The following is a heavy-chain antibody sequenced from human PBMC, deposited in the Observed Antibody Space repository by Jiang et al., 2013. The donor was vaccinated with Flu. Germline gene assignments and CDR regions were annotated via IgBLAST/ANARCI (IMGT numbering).Heavy chain of an antibody. Sequence: SGAEVKKPGASVKVSCKASGYTFTGYYMHWVRQAPGQGLEWMGWINPNSGGTNYAQKFQGWVTMTRDTSISTAYMELSRLRSDDTAVYYCARAGGYSFFFQETGYYFDYWGQGTLVTVSS. CDR2: INPNSGGT. D-gene: IGHD5-18*01. J-gene: IGHJ4*02. CDR1: GYTFTGYY. V-gene: IGHV1-2*04. CDR3: ARAGGYSFFFQETGYYFDY.